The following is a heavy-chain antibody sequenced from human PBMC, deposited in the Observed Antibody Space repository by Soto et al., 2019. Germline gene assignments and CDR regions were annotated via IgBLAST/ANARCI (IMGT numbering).Heavy chain of an antibody. CDR1: GFTFSIYS. D-gene: IGHD6-13*01. CDR3: ARAHEEGSSWPGYYYYMDV. CDR2: ISSSSSTI. V-gene: IGHV3-48*01. J-gene: IGHJ6*03. Sequence: GGSLRLSCAASGFTFSIYSMNWVRQAPGKGLEWVSYISSSSSTIYYADSVKGRFTISRDNAKNSPYLQMNSLRAEDTAVYYCARAHEEGSSWPGYYYYMDVWGKGTTVTVSS.